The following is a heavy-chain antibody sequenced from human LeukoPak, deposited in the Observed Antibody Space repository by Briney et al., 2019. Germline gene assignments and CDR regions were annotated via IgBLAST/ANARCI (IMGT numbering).Heavy chain of an antibody. J-gene: IGHJ4*02. D-gene: IGHD5-18*01. Sequence: GGSLRLSCAASGFTFSSYSMMWVRQAPGKGLEWVSYISSSSTTIHYADSVKGRFTISRDNAKNSAYLQMNSLRAEDTAVYYCARGIQLWLVSDYWGQGTLVTVSS. V-gene: IGHV3-48*01. CDR1: GFTFSSYS. CDR3: ARGIQLWLVSDY. CDR2: ISSSSTTI.